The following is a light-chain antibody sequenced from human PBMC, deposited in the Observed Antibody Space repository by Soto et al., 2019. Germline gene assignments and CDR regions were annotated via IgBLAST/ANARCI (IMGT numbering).Light chain of an antibody. V-gene: IGKV1-5*01. CDR3: QQYHSYPYS. CDR2: DAS. CDR1: QHINTW. J-gene: IGKJ2*01. Sequence: DIQMTQSPYTLSASVGDRVTITCRASQHINTWLAWYQQKSGKAPKLLMYDASSLESGVPSRFSGSSSGTEFTLTISSVQPRDFATDDCQQYHSYPYSFGHGTKLEIK.